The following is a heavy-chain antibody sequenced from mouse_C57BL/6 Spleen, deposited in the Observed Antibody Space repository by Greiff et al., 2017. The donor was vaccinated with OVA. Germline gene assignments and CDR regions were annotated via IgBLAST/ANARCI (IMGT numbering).Heavy chain of an antibody. J-gene: IGHJ4*01. V-gene: IGHV5-12*01. CDR1: GFTFSDYY. Sequence: DVMLVESGGGLVQPGGSLKLSCAASGFTFSDYYMYWVRQTPEKRLEWVAYISNGGGSTYYPDTVKGRFTISRDNAKNTLYLQMSRLTSEDTAMYYCARHSYSNYDYAMDYWGQGTSVTVSS. CDR3: ARHSYSNYDYAMDY. D-gene: IGHD2-5*01. CDR2: ISNGGGST.